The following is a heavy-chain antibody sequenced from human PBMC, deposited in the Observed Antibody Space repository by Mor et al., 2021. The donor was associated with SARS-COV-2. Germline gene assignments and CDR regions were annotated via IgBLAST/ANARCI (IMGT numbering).Heavy chain of an antibody. D-gene: IGHD3-10*01. Sequence: GRTSYNPSLKSRVTISIDTSKNQFSLKLSSVTAADTAMYYCARGFGNAWRLGYWGQGTL. J-gene: IGHJ4*02. CDR3: ARGFGNAWRLGY. V-gene: IGHV4-59*09. CDR2: GRT.